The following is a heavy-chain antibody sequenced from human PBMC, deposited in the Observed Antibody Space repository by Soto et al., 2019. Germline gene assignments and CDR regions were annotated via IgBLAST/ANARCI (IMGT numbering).Heavy chain of an antibody. CDR2: IIPRFGTT. D-gene: IGHD3-22*01. V-gene: IGHV1-69*06. CDR3: ARDPAAYYDSSGYYPGAFDI. Sequence: QVQLVQSGAEVKKPGSSVIVSCKASGGAFSSHAISWVRQAPGQGLEWMGGIIPRFGTTNYAQMFQGRVTITADKSTSTAYMELSSLRLEDTAVFYCARDPAAYYDSSGYYPGAFDIWGQGTMVTVSS. J-gene: IGHJ3*02. CDR1: GGAFSSHA.